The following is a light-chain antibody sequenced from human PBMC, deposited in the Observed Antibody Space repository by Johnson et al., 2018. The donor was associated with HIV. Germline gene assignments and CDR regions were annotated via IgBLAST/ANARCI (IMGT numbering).Light chain of an antibody. CDR3: GTWDSSLSTCGV. CDR2: KDN. J-gene: IGLJ1*01. Sequence: QSVLTQPPSVSAAPGQKVTISCSGSSSNIGNNYVSWYQHLPGTAPKLLIYKDNERPSGIPDRFSGSKSGTSATLGITGLQTGDEADYYCGTWDSSLSTCGVCGAGTKVTFL. V-gene: IGLV1-51*02. CDR1: SSNIGNNY.